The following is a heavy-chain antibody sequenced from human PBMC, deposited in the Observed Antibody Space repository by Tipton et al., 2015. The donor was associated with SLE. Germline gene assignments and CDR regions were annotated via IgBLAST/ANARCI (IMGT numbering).Heavy chain of an antibody. CDR3: ASGRRAYSGYEPFGY. D-gene: IGHD5-12*01. CDR2: IYHSGST. CDR1: GGSISSGGYS. V-gene: IGHV4-30-2*01. J-gene: IGHJ4*02. Sequence: LRLSCAVSGGSISSGGYSWSWIRQPPGKGLEWIGYIYHSGSTYYNPSLKSRVTISVDTSKNQFSLKLSSVTAADTAVYYCASGRRAYSGYEPFGYWGQGTLVTVSS.